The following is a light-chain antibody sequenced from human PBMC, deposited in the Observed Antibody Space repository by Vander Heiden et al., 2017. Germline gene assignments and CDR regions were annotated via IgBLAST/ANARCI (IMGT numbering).Light chain of an antibody. CDR3: AAWDDSLNAVV. CDR2: SNK. V-gene: IGLV1-44*01. J-gene: IGLJ2*01. Sequence: SVLTHPPSASGTPGQRVCISWSGSSSNSGSNTVNWYQQLPGTAPKLLIYSNKQRPSGVADRFSGSKSGTSAALASSGLQSEDEADYYCAAWDDSLNAVVFGGGTKLTVL. CDR1: SSNSGSNT.